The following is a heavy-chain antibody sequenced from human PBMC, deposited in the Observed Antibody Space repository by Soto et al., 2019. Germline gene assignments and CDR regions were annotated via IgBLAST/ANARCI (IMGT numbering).Heavy chain of an antibody. D-gene: IGHD2-2*01. J-gene: IGHJ5*02. V-gene: IGHV3-64D*06. CDR1: GFTFSSYA. CDR2: ISSNGGST. Sequence: PGGSLRLSCSASGFTFSSYAMHWVRQAPGKGLEYVSAISSNGGSTYYADSVKGRFTISRDSSKNTLYLQMSSLRAEDTAVYYCVKGTYCSSTSCYSNWFYPWGQGTLVTVSS. CDR3: VKGTYCSSTSCYSNWFYP.